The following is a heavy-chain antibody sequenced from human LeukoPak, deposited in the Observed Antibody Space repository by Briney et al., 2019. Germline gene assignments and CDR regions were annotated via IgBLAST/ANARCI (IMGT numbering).Heavy chain of an antibody. CDR3: ARDYWLPKASPYYYGMDV. CDR1: GYTFTGYY. J-gene: IGHJ6*02. V-gene: IGHV1-2*02. Sequence: GASVKVSCKASGYTFTGYYMHWVRQAPGQGLEWMGWINPNSGGTNYAQKFQGRVTMTRDTSISTAYMELRSLRSDDTAVYYCARDYWLPKASPYYYGMDVWGQGTTVTVSS. D-gene: IGHD5-12*01. CDR2: INPNSGGT.